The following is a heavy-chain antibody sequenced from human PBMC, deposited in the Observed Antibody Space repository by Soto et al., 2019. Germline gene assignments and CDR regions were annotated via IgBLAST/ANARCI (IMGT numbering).Heavy chain of an antibody. CDR1: GYTFSNFV. CDR3: ARDLTYDSSGNYYGMDV. D-gene: IGHD3-22*01. CDR2: INAGNGNT. V-gene: IGHV1-3*01. J-gene: IGHJ6*02. Sequence: ASVKVSCKASGYTFSNFVMHWVRKAPGQRLEWMGWINAGNGNTKYSQKFQGRVTITRDTSASTAYMELSSLRSEDTAVYYCARDLTYDSSGNYYGMDVWGQGTTVTVSS.